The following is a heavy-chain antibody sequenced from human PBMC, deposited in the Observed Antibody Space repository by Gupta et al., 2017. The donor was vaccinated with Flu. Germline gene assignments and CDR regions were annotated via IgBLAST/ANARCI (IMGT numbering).Heavy chain of an antibody. J-gene: IGHJ4*02. CDR2: IYYSGST. D-gene: IGHD6-19*01. CDR3: ARPHSIAVAGPYDY. Sequence: QLQLQESGPGLVKPSETLSLTCTVAGGSISSSSYYWGWIRQPPGRGLEWIGSIYYSGSTYYNPSLKSRVTISVDTSKNQFSLKLSSVTAADTAVYYCARPHSIAVAGPYDYWGQGTLVTVSS. V-gene: IGHV4-39*01. CDR1: GGSISSSSYY.